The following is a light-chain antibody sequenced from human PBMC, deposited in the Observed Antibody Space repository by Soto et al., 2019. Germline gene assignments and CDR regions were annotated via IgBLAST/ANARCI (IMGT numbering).Light chain of an antibody. J-gene: IGKJ2*01. CDR1: QAISNY. Sequence: DIQMTQSPSSLSADVGDRVTITCQASQAISNYLNWFQQRPGRAPKLLISDASDLEAGVPSRFSGSGSGTDFTLTISSLQPEDFATYYCQQFFDFPFTFGLGTKLETK. V-gene: IGKV1-33*01. CDR2: DAS. CDR3: QQFFDFPFT.